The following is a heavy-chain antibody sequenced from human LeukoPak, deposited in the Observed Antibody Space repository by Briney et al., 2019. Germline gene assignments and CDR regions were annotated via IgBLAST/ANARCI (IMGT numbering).Heavy chain of an antibody. CDR3: ARAAARPGNWFDP. V-gene: IGHV1-2*02. D-gene: IGHD6-6*01. J-gene: IGHJ5*02. CDR1: GYTFTAYY. Sequence: GASVKVSCKTSGYTFTAYYIHWVRQAPGQGLEWMGWMNPNTGTTNYAQKFQGRVTMTRDTSITTAHMELSRLKSDDTSVYYCARAAARPGNWFDPWGQGTLVTVSS. CDR2: MNPNTGTT.